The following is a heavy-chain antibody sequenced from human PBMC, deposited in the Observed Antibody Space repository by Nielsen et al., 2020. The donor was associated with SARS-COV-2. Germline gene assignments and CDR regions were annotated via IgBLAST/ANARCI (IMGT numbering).Heavy chain of an antibody. CDR2: IIPTFGTA. D-gene: IGHD2-2*01. J-gene: IGHJ6*02. V-gene: IGHV1-69*13. CDR3: AREDCSSTSCYYYGMDV. CDR1: GGTFSSYA. Sequence: SVKVSCKASGGTFSSYAISWVRQAPGQGLEWMGGIIPTFGTANYAQKFQGRVTITADESTSTAYMELSSLRSEDTAVYYCAREDCSSTSCYYYGMDVWGQGTTVTVSS.